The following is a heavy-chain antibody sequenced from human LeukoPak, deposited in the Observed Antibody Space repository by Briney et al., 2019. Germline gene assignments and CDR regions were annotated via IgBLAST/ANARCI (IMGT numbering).Heavy chain of an antibody. J-gene: IGHJ3*02. CDR3: ARDVEGQAMIVVSEGVGGAFDI. V-gene: IGHV1-46*01. Sequence: ASLKLSCTASGFTFTSYDMHWVRQAPGQGLEWMSIINPSGSTTNYAQTFKGRVTITRDKATSTVYMELSSLRAEDTAVYYCARDVEGQAMIVVSEGVGGAFDIWGQGTMVTVSS. D-gene: IGHD3-22*01. CDR1: GFTFTSYD. CDR2: INPSGSTT.